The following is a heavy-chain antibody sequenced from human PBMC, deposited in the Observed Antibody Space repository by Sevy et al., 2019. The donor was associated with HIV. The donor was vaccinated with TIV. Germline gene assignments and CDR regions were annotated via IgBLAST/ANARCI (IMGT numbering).Heavy chain of an antibody. V-gene: IGHV3-7*01. CDR3: ARDRGLMVHYFYGMDV. CDR1: GFSFSSYW. J-gene: IGHJ6*02. Sequence: GGSLRLSCVASGFSFSSYWMNWVRQAPGKGLEWVANIKQDGSEKYFVDSVKGRFTISRDNAKNVLDLQMTSLRAEDTAVYYCARDRGLMVHYFYGMDVWGQGTTVTVSS. CDR2: IKQDGSEK. D-gene: IGHD2-8*01.